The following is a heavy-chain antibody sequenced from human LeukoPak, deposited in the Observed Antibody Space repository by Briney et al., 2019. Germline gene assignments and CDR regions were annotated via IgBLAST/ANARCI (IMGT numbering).Heavy chain of an antibody. V-gene: IGHV3-30*18. Sequence: GGSLRLSCAASGFTFSSYGMHWVRQAPGKGLEWVAVISYDGSNKYYADSVKGRFTISRGNSKNTLYLQMNSLRAEDTAVYYCAKAGITMVRGVTHGAIDYWGQGTLVTVSS. CDR3: AKAGITMVRGVTHGAIDY. CDR1: GFTFSSYG. J-gene: IGHJ4*02. CDR2: ISYDGSNK. D-gene: IGHD3-10*01.